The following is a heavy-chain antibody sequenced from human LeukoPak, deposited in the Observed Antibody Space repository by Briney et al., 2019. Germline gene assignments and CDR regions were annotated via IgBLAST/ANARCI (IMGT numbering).Heavy chain of an antibody. CDR1: GFTFDDYA. J-gene: IGHJ4*02. CDR3: AKGRDGYNPKYYFDY. D-gene: IGHD5-24*01. CDR2: ISWNSGSI. V-gene: IGHV3-9*01. Sequence: GGSLRLSCAASGFTFDDYAMHWVRQAPGKGLEWVSGISWNSGSIGYADPVKGRFTISRDNAKNSLYLQMNSLRAEDTALYYCAKGRDGYNPKYYFDYWGQGTLVTVSS.